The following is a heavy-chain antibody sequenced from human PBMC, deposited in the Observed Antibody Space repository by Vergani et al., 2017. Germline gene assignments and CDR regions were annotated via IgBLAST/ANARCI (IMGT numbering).Heavy chain of an antibody. V-gene: IGHV4-31*03. CDR2: IYYSGST. CDR3: ARDVYCSSTSCPFPYGYYGMDV. CDR1: GGSISSGGYY. Sequence: QVQLQESGPGLVKPSQTLSLTCTVSGGSISSGGYYWSWIRKHPGKGLEWIGYIYYSGSTYYNPSLKSRVTISVDTSKNLFSLKLSSVTAADTAVYYCARDVYCSSTSCPFPYGYYGMDVWGQGTTVTVSS. J-gene: IGHJ6*02. D-gene: IGHD2-2*01.